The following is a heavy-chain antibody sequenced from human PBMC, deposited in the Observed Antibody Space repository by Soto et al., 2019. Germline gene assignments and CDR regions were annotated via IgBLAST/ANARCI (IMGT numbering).Heavy chain of an antibody. D-gene: IGHD1-1*01. J-gene: IGHJ6*02. Sequence: EVQLVESGGGLVKPGGSLRLSCAASGFTFSNAWMSWVRQAPGKGLEWVGRIKSKTDGGTTDYAAPVKGRFTISRDDSKNTLYLQMNSLKTEDTAVYYCTTSLPGELEPTYYYYYGMDVWGQGTTVTVSS. CDR1: GFTFSNAW. V-gene: IGHV3-15*01. CDR2: IKSKTDGGTT. CDR3: TTSLPGELEPTYYYYYGMDV.